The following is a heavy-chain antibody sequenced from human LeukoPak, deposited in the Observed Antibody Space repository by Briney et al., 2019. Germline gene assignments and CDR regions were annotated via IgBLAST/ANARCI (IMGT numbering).Heavy chain of an antibody. CDR2: IREDGGHT. J-gene: IGHJ4*02. D-gene: IGHD4-23*01. Sequence: GGSLRLSCAASGFIIISYRMSWVRQAPGKGLEWVANIREDGGHTNYVDSVKGRFTISRDNAKNSLFLQMDGLRVDDTAVYFCARDGRGGHNDFWGQGTLITVSS. CDR3: ARDGRGGHNDF. V-gene: IGHV3-7*01. CDR1: GFIIISYR.